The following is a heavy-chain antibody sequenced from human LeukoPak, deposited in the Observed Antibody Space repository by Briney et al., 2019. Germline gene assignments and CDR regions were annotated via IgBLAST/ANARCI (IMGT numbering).Heavy chain of an antibody. V-gene: IGHV3-21*01. D-gene: IGHD4-11*01. Sequence: GGSLRLSCAASGFTFSSSAMNWVRQAPGKGLEWVSSINNVGSHIYYADSVRGRFTISRDNAKNLLYLQMDSLRAEDTAVYYCARDPTQYLRYGYFDYWGQGTLVTVSS. J-gene: IGHJ4*02. CDR2: INNVGSHI. CDR3: ARDPTQYLRYGYFDY. CDR1: GFTFSSSA.